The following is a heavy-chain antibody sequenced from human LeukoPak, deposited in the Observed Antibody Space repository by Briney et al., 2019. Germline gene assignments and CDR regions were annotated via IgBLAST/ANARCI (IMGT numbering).Heavy chain of an antibody. Sequence: GRSPRLSCTASGFTFSSYGMHWVRQAPGKGLEWMAVIYFDGSKKYYAESVKGRFSISRDNSNNMLYLQMNSLRAEDTAVYYCAREREYSSGLYEGNYFDYWGQGTLVTVSS. V-gene: IGHV3-33*08. CDR1: GFTFSSYG. CDR2: IYFDGSKK. CDR3: AREREYSSGLYEGNYFDY. J-gene: IGHJ4*02. D-gene: IGHD6-19*01.